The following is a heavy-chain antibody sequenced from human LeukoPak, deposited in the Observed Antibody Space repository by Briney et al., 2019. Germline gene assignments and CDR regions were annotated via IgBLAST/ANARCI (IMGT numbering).Heavy chain of an antibody. CDR1: GYSFTSYW. J-gene: IGHJ6*03. CDR2: IYPGDSDT. V-gene: IGHV5-51*01. CDR3: ARARYCSGGSCYSMDV. D-gene: IGHD2-15*01. Sequence: PGESLKISCKGSGYSFTSYWIGWVRQMPGKGLEWMGTIYPGDSDTRYSPSFQGQVTISADKSISTAYLQWSSLKASDTAMYYCARARYCSGGSCYSMDVWGKGTTVTVSS.